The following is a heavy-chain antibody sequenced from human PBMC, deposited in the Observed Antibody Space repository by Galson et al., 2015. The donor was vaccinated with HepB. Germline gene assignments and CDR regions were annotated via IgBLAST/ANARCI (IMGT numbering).Heavy chain of an antibody. CDR2: IKEDGSEK. D-gene: IGHD3-22*01. CDR1: GFTFSSYW. J-gene: IGHJ4*02. V-gene: IGHV3-7*01. CDR3: ARVAGGSSGYNYFVPEFYFDH. Sequence: SLRLSCAGSGFTFSSYWMSWVRQAPGKGLECVANIKEDGSEKQYVDSVRGRFTISRDNAKNTLYLQMNSLGAEDTAVYYCARVAGGSSGYNYFVPEFYFDHWGQGTLVTVSS.